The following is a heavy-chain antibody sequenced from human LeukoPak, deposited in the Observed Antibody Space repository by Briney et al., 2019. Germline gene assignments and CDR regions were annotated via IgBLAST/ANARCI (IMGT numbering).Heavy chain of an antibody. Sequence: GGSLRLSCAASGFTFSTYGMSWVRQAPGEGLEWVSTFGGSGASVYYADSVKGRFTVSRDNSKNTLYLQMNSLRVEDTAVYYCAKSGPYYYDYWGQGTLVTVSS. CDR2: FGGSGASV. J-gene: IGHJ4*02. CDR1: GFTFSTYG. V-gene: IGHV3-23*01. D-gene: IGHD3-10*01. CDR3: AKSGPYYYDY.